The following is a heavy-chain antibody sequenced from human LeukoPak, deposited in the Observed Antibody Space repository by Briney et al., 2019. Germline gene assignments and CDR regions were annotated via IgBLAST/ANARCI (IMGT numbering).Heavy chain of an antibody. CDR3: ARQSGISSFYYYYGMDV. CDR2: IYYSGST. J-gene: IGHJ6*02. D-gene: IGHD6-13*01. CDR1: GGSFSSYY. V-gene: IGHV4-59*08. Sequence: SETLSLTCAVYGGSFSSYYWSWIRQPPGKGLEWIGYIYYSGSTNYNPSLKSRVTISVDTSKNQFSLKLSSVTAADTAVYYCARQSGISSFYYYYGMDVWGHGTTVTVSS.